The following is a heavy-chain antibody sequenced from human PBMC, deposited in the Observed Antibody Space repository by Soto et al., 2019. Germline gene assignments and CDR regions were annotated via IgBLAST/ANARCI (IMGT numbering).Heavy chain of an antibody. CDR3: ARVGGVIWRYFDY. V-gene: IGHV4-61*01. CDR1: GVSVSGGFYY. CDR2: IYYSGNT. D-gene: IGHD2-8*02. J-gene: IGHJ4*02. Sequence: PSETLSLTCTVAGVSVSGGFYYWSWIRQTPGKGLEWIRDIYYSGNTNYNPSLKSRVTMSVDTSKNQFSLKLSSVTAADTAVYYCARVGGVIWRYFDYWGQGTLVTVSS.